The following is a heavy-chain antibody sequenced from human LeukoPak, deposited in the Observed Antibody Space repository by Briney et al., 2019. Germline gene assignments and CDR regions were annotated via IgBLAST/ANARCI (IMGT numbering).Heavy chain of an antibody. J-gene: IGHJ4*02. CDR2: IYYSGST. D-gene: IGHD6-13*01. Sequence: SETLSLTCTVSGGSISSYYWSWLRQPPGKGLEWIGYIYYSGSTNYNPSLKSRVTISVDTSKNQFSLKLSSVTAADTAVYYCARGVSSSWFPFDYWGQGTLVTVSS. CDR1: GGSISSYY. CDR3: ARGVSSSWFPFDY. V-gene: IGHV4-59*01.